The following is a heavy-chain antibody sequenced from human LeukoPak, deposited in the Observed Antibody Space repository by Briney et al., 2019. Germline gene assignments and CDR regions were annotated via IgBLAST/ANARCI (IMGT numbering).Heavy chain of an antibody. CDR3: ARAGYSSSLDY. J-gene: IGHJ4*02. CDR1: GFTFSSYD. D-gene: IGHD6-13*01. Sequence: GGSLRLSCAASGFTFSSYDMHGVRKAAGKGWEWVSAIGTAGDTYYPGSVKGRFTISRENAKNSLYLQMNSLRAGDTAVYYCARAGYSSSLDYWGQGTLVTVSS. V-gene: IGHV3-13*01. CDR2: IGTAGDT.